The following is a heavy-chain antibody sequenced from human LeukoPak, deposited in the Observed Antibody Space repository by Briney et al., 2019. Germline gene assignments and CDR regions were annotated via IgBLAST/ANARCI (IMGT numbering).Heavy chain of an antibody. CDR2: ISSSSSYI. Sequence: GGSLRLSCAASGFTFSSYSMNWVRQAPGKGLEWVSSISSSSSYIYYADSVKGRFTISRDNAKNSLYLQMNSLRAEDTAVYYCARDDYGGNSGGFDYWGQGTLVTVSS. V-gene: IGHV3-21*04. J-gene: IGHJ4*02. D-gene: IGHD4-23*01. CDR3: ARDDYGGNSGGFDY. CDR1: GFTFSSYS.